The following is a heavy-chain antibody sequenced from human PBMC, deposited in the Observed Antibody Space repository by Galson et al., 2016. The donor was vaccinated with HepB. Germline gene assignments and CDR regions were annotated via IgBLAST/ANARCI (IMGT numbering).Heavy chain of an antibody. J-gene: IGHJ4*02. CDR3: VRGVAGCDY. V-gene: IGHV3-74*01. D-gene: IGHD6-19*01. Sequence: SLRLSCAASGFTFSTYWMHWVRQAPGKGLVWVSRINSDGSSTGFADSVKGRFTISRDNAKNTLYLQMNSLRAEDTAVYYCVRGVAGCDYWGQGTLVTVSS. CDR1: GFTFSTYW. CDR2: INSDGSST.